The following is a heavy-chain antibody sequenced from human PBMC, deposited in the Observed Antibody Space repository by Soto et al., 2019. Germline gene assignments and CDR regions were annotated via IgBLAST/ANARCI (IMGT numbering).Heavy chain of an antibody. J-gene: IGHJ4*02. CDR1: GGSFSGYY. V-gene: IGHV4-34*01. CDR3: ARASSVDTAMKYYFDY. Sequence: SETLSLTCAVYGGSFSGYYWSWIRQPPGKGLEWIGEINHSGSTKYNPSLKSRVTISVDTSKNQFSLKLSSVTAADTAVYYCARASSVDTAMKYYFDYWGQGTLVTLSS. D-gene: IGHD5-18*01. CDR2: INHSGST.